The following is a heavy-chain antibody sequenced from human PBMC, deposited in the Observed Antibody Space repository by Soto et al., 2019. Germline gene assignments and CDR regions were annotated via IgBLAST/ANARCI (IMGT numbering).Heavy chain of an antibody. CDR3: ARECVAGTYDAFDI. CDR1: GYTFTSYD. D-gene: IGHD6-19*01. Sequence: GASVKVSCKASGYTFTSYDINWVRQATGQGLEWMGWMNPNSGNTGYAQKFQGRVTMTRNTSISTAYMELSSPRSEDTAVYYCARECVAGTYDAFDIRAQRTTVTVSS. V-gene: IGHV1-8*01. J-gene: IGHJ3*02. CDR2: MNPNSGNT.